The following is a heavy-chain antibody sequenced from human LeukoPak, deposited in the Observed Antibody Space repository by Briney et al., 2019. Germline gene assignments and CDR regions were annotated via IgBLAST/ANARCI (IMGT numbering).Heavy chain of an antibody. CDR2: ISGSGGST. Sequence: PGGSLRLSCAASGFTFSSYAMSWVRQAPGKGLEWVSAISGSGGSTYCADSVKGRFTISRDNSKNTLYLQMNSLRAEDTAVYYFAKDPGIYGDLIYFDYWGQGTLVTVSS. CDR3: AKDPGIYGDLIYFDY. D-gene: IGHD4-17*01. V-gene: IGHV3-23*01. CDR1: GFTFSSYA. J-gene: IGHJ4*02.